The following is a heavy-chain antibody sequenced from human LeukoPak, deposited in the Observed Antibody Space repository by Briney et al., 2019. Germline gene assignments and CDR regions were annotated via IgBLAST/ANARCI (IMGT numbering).Heavy chain of an antibody. CDR3: ARARYFDY. CDR1: GFTFSTYW. J-gene: IGHJ4*02. V-gene: IGHV3-7*01. Sequence: QPGGSLRLSCAASGFTFSTYWMSWVRRAPGKGLEWVANIKEDGSEKNYVDSVKGRFTISRDNAKNSLYLQMNSLRAEDTAVYYCARARYFDYWGQGMLVTVSS. CDR2: IKEDGSEK.